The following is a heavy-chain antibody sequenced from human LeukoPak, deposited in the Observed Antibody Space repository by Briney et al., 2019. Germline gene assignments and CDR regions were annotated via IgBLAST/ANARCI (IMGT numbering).Heavy chain of an antibody. V-gene: IGHV1-2*02. J-gene: IGHJ4*02. CDR3: ARTIRTYSSSRSLDY. D-gene: IGHD6-13*01. CDR2: INPNSGGT. CDR1: GGTFSSYA. Sequence: ASVKVSCKASGGTFSSYAISWVRQAPGQGLEWMGWINPNSGGTNYAQKFQGRVTMTRDTSISTAYMELSRLRSDDTAVYYCARTIRTYSSSRSLDYWGQGTLVTVSS.